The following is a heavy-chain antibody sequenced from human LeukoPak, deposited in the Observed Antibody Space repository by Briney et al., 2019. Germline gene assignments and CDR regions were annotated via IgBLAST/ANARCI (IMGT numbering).Heavy chain of an antibody. CDR1: GGSFSGYY. CDR3: ARERGYSFPLDY. D-gene: IGHD5-18*01. Sequence: SETLSLTCAVYGGSFSGYYWSWIRQPPGKGLEWIGEINHSGSTNYNPSLKSRVTISVDTSKNQFSLKLSSVTAADTAVYYCARERGYSFPLDYWGQGTLVTVSS. V-gene: IGHV4-34*01. CDR2: INHSGST. J-gene: IGHJ4*02.